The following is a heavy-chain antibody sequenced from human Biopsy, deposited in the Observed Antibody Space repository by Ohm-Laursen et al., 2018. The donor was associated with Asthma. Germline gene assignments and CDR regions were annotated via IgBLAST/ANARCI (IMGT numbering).Heavy chain of an antibody. V-gene: IGHV3-30*03. J-gene: IGHJ3*02. CDR2: VSADGHNK. CDR1: GFVFGQCG. CDR3: ARQSGQDYGDSSGFDI. D-gene: IGHD3-22*01. Sequence: SLRLSCAASGFVFGQCGMHWVRQGPGKGLEWVALVSADGHNKYYEDSVKGRFTISRDNSRNRLYLQINRLTVEDSAVYFCARQSGQDYGDSSGFDIWGQGTKVAVSS.